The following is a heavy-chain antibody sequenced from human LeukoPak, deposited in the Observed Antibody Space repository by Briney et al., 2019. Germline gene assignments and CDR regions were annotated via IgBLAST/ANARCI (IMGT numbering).Heavy chain of an antibody. Sequence: SETLSLTCTVSGGSISSGSYYWSWIRQPPGKGLEWIGYIYYSGSTNYNPSLKSRVTISVDTSKNQFSLKLSSVTAADTAVYYCARGSNRRHIAVAGLDYWGQGTLVTVSS. CDR2: IYYSGST. CDR1: GGSISSGSYY. D-gene: IGHD6-19*01. CDR3: ARGSNRRHIAVAGLDY. J-gene: IGHJ4*02. V-gene: IGHV4-61*01.